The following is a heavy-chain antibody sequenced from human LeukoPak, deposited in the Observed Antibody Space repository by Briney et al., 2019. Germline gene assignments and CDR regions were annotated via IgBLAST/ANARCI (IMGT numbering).Heavy chain of an antibody. CDR3: AGHHPRNTVDF. J-gene: IGHJ4*02. Sequence: SETLSLTCTVSGGSISSYYWSWIRQPPGKGLEWIAYISDIGSINYNPSLKSRVTISLETSKNQFSLKLSSVTAADTAAYYCAGHHPRNTVDFWGQGTLATVSS. CDR1: GGSISSYY. D-gene: IGHD2/OR15-2a*01. CDR2: ISDIGSI. V-gene: IGHV4-59*08.